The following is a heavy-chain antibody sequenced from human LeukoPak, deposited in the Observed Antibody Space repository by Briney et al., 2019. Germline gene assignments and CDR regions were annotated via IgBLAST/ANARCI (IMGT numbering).Heavy chain of an antibody. V-gene: IGHV4-34*01. CDR1: GGSFSGYY. CDR2: INHSGST. D-gene: IGHD3-10*01. CDR3: ARVGYSSSGNYYNDRGAFDY. J-gene: IGHJ4*02. Sequence: SETLSPTCAVYGGSFSGYYWSWIHQPPGKGLEWIGEINHSGSTNYNPSLKSRVTISVDTSKNQFSLKLSSVTAADTAVYYCARVGYSSSGNYYNDRGAFDYWGQGTLLTVSS.